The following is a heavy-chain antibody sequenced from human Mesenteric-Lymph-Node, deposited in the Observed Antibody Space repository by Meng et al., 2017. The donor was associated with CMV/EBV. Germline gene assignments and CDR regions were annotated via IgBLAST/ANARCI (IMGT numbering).Heavy chain of an antibody. D-gene: IGHD3-3*01. V-gene: IGHV4-38-2*02. J-gene: IGHJ4*02. CDR2: IYHSGST. CDR3: ARHDFWSGYLDY. Sequence: SETLSLTCTVSGYSISSGYYWGWIRQPPGKGLEWIGSIYHSGSTYYNPSLKSRVTISVDTSKNQFSLKLSSVTAADTAVYYCARHDFWSGYLDYWGQGTLVTVSS. CDR1: GYSISSGYY.